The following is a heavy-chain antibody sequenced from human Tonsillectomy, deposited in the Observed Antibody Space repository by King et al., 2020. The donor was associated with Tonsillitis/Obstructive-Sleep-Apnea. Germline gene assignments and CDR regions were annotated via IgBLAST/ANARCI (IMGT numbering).Heavy chain of an antibody. Sequence: VQLVESGGGLVQPGESLRLSCAASGFTLRTYAVSWVRQAPGKGLEWVSAISGSGRDTYYADSVKGRFTISRDTSKNTLYLKMNSLRAEDTAIYYCAKVPNSGSYYYFDYWGQGTLVTVSS. CDR3: AKVPNSGSYYYFDY. CDR2: ISGSGRDT. V-gene: IGHV3-23*04. J-gene: IGHJ4*02. CDR1: GFTLRTYA. D-gene: IGHD3-10*01.